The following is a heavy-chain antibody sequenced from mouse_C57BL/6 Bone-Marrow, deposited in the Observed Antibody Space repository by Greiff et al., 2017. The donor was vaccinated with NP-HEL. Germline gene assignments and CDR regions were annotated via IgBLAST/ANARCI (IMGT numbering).Heavy chain of an antibody. V-gene: IGHV3-6*01. CDR3: ASDDERDY. CDR2: ISYDGSN. J-gene: IGHJ2*01. CDR1: GYSITSGYY. Sequence: EVKLMESGPGLVKPSQSLSLTCSVTGYSITSGYYWNWIRQFPGNKLEWMGYISYDGSNNYNPSLNNRISITRDTSKNQFFLKLNAVTTEDTATYDCASDDERDYWGQGTTLTVSS.